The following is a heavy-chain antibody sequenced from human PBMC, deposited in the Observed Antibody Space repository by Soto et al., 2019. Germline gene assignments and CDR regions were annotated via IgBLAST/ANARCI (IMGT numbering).Heavy chain of an antibody. CDR3: ARDPTYYYDSSGSSPAFDI. D-gene: IGHD3-22*01. CDR2: ISAYNGNT. V-gene: IGHV1-18*01. J-gene: IGHJ3*02. CDR1: GYTFTSYG. Sequence: QVQLVQSGAEVKKPGASVKVSCKASGYTFTSYGISSVRQAPGQGLEWMGWISAYNGNTNYAQKLQGRVTMTTDTSTSTAYMELRSLRSDDTAVYYCARDPTYYYDSSGSSPAFDIWGQGTMVTVSS.